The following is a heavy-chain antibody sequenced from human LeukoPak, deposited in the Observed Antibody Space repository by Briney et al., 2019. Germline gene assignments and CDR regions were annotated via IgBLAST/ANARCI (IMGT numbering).Heavy chain of an antibody. Sequence: ASVKVSCKASGYTFTSYYMHWVRQAPGQGLEWMGIINPSGGSTSYAQKFQGRVTMTRDTSTSTVYMELSSLRSEDTAVYYCASGITMVRGVIIPLVYWGQGTLVTVSS. V-gene: IGHV1-46*01. CDR1: GYTFTSYY. D-gene: IGHD3-10*01. J-gene: IGHJ4*02. CDR3: ASGITMVRGVIIPLVY. CDR2: INPSGGST.